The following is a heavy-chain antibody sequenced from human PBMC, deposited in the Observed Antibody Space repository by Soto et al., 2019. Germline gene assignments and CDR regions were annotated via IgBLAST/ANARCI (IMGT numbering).Heavy chain of an antibody. CDR2: IIPIFGTA. V-gene: IGHV1-69*13. J-gene: IGHJ5*02. D-gene: IGHD6-13*01. Sequence: SVKVSCKASGGTFSSYAISWVRQAPGQGLEWMGGIIPIFGTANYAQKFQGRVTITADESTSTAYMELSSLRSEDTAVYYCARGEIAAASTNWFDPWGQGTLVTVSS. CDR3: ARGEIAAASTNWFDP. CDR1: GGTFSSYA.